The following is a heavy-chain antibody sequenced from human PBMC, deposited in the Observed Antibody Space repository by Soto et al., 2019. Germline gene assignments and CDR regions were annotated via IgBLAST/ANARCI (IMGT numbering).Heavy chain of an antibody. Sequence: EVQLVESEGGLVQPGGSLRLSCAASGFTFSYYWMHWVRQAPGQGLVWVSRIHSDGSSTTYADSVKGRFTISRDNAKNTLYLQMSGLRAEDTAVYYCARGDRGAFDLWGQGTMVTVSS. CDR1: GFTFSYYW. J-gene: IGHJ3*01. V-gene: IGHV3-74*01. CDR2: IHSDGSST. D-gene: IGHD2-21*02. CDR3: ARGDRGAFDL.